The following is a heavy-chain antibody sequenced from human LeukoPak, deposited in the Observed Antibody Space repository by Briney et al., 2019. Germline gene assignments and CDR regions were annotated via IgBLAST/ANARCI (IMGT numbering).Heavy chain of an antibody. CDR3: AGGVRIVVSSRFDY. J-gene: IGHJ4*02. Sequence: PSETLSLTCAVYGGSFSGYYWSWIRQPPGKGLEWIGEINHSGSTNYNPSLKSRVTISVDTSKNQFSLKLSSVTAADTAVYYCAGGVRIVVSSRFDYWGQGTLVTVSS. CDR1: GGSFSGYY. D-gene: IGHD2-2*01. V-gene: IGHV4-34*01. CDR2: INHSGST.